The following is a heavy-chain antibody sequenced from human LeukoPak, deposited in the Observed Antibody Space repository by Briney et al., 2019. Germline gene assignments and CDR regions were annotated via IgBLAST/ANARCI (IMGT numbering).Heavy chain of an antibody. CDR3: VRLYSSSSAPDY. Sequence: PGGSLRLSCAASGFTFSSYAMSWVRQAPGKGLEWVSTISGTSGSTYYADSVKGRFTLSRDNSENTLYLQMNSLRAEDTAVYYCVRLYSSSSAPDYWGQGTLVTVSS. CDR1: GFTFSSYA. V-gene: IGHV3-23*01. J-gene: IGHJ4*02. D-gene: IGHD6-6*01. CDR2: ISGTSGST.